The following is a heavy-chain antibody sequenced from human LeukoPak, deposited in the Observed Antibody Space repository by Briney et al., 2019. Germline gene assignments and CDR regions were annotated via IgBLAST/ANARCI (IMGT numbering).Heavy chain of an antibody. V-gene: IGHV3-48*01. CDR2: ISSSSSTI. CDR3: ARDVSIAVAGEASGDY. CDR1: GFTFSSYS. J-gene: IGHJ4*02. D-gene: IGHD6-19*01. Sequence: PGGSLRLSCVASGFTFSSYSMNWVRQAPGKGLEWVSSISSSSSTIYYADSVKGRFTISRENAKNSLYLQMNSLRAGDTAVYYCARDVSIAVAGEASGDYWGQGTLVTVSS.